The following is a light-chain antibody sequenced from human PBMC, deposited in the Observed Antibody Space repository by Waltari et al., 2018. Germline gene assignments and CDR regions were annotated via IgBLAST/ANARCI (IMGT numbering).Light chain of an antibody. V-gene: IGKV4-1*01. CDR1: RSVLDTFLHKHR. CDR3: QQYYSFPDT. J-gene: IGKJ2*01. Sequence: TVVTQSPDSLALSLGERATINCRSSRSVLDTFLHKHRLAWYQQKPGQAPKMLFYWASTREIGVPDRFSASGSGTEFTLTISSLQAEDVAVYYCQQYYSFPDTFGQGTKLEIK. CDR2: WAS.